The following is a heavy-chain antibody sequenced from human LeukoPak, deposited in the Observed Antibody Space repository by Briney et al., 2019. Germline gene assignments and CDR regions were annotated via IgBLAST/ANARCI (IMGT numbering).Heavy chain of an antibody. CDR1: GFTFSSYS. V-gene: IGHV3-21*01. J-gene: IGHJ4*02. Sequence: GGSLRLSCAASGFTFSSYSMNWVRQAPGKGLEWDSAISGSGGSTYYADSVKGRFTISRDNAKNSLYLQMNSLRAEDTAVYYCARDYGDYFFDYWGQGTLVTVSS. CDR2: ISGSGGST. D-gene: IGHD4-17*01. CDR3: ARDYGDYFFDY.